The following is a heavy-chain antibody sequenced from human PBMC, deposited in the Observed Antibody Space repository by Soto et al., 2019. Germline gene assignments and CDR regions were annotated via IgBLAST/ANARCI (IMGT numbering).Heavy chain of an antibody. J-gene: IGHJ4*02. CDR1: GYAFSSYG. V-gene: IGHV1-18*01. D-gene: IGHD3-22*01. CDR2: ISAYNGNT. CDR3: ARGYDSSGYYYDY. Sequence: GVSVNVSCKASGYAFSSYGISWVRQAPGQGLEWMGWISAYNGNTNCAQKLQGRVTMTTDTSTSTAYMELRSLRSDDTAVYYCARGYDSSGYYYDYWGQGTLVTVSS.